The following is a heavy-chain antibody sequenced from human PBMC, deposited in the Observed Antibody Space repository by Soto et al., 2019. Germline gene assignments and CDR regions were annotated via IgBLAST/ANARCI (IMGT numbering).Heavy chain of an antibody. Sequence: ASVKVSCKASGGTFSSYTISWVRQAPGQGLEWMGRIIPILGIANYAQKFQGRVTITADKSTSTAYMELSSLRSEDTAVYYCARDSPYCSSTSCYAPFDYWGQGTLVTVSS. D-gene: IGHD2-2*01. CDR3: ARDSPYCSSTSCYAPFDY. CDR1: GGTFSSYT. V-gene: IGHV1-69*04. CDR2: IIPILGIA. J-gene: IGHJ4*02.